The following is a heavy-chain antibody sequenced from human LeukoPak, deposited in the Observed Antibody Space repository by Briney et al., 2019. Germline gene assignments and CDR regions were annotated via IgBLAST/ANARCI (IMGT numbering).Heavy chain of an antibody. J-gene: IGHJ4*02. CDR2: ISAYNGNT. D-gene: IGHD6-13*01. CDR1: GYTFTSYG. Sequence: ASVKVSCKASGYTFTSYGISWVRQAPGQGLEWMGWISAYNGNTNYAQKLQGRVTMTTDTSTSTAYMELRSLRSDDTAVYYRARESSSWGPFDYWGQGTLVTVSS. V-gene: IGHV1-18*01. CDR3: ARESSSWGPFDY.